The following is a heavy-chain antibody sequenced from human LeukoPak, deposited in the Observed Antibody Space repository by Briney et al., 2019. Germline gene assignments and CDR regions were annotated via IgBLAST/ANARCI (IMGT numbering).Heavy chain of an antibody. J-gene: IGHJ4*02. CDR3: ARDGPGYGYFDY. CDR2: VSAYNGNT. Sequence: ASVKVSCTASGYTFTDYGISCVRQAPGQGLEWMGWVSAYNGNTKYAQKLQGRVTMTTDTSTSTAYMELRSLRSDDTAVYYCARDGPGYGYFDYWGQGTLVTVSS. CDR1: GYTFTDYG. V-gene: IGHV1-18*01. D-gene: IGHD5-18*01.